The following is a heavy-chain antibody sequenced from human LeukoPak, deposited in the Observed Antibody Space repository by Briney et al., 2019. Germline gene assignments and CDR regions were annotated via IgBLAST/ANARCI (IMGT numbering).Heavy chain of an antibody. D-gene: IGHD6-19*01. Sequence: GGSLRLSCAASGFTVSSNYMSWVRQAPGKGLEWVSLLYSGGSTYYADSVKGRFTISRDNSKNTLYLQMNSLRAEDTAVYYCARGHGSGWYVGPYFDYWGQGTLVTVSS. J-gene: IGHJ4*02. CDR1: GFTVSSNY. V-gene: IGHV3-66*01. CDR2: LYSGGST. CDR3: ARGHGSGWYVGPYFDY.